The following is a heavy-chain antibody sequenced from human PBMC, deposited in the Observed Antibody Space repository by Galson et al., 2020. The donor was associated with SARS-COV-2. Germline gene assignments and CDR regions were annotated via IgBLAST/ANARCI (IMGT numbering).Heavy chain of an antibody. CDR1: GFTFSSYG. D-gene: IGHD6-6*01. V-gene: IGHV3-33*06. Sequence: GGSLRLSCAASGFTFSSYGMHWVRQAPGKGLEWVAVIWYDGSNKYYADSVQGRFTISRDNSKNTLYLQMNSLRAEDTAVYYCAKDPYGGSASADFDYWGQGTLVTVSS. J-gene: IGHJ4*02. CDR3: AKDPYGGSASADFDY. CDR2: IWYDGSNK.